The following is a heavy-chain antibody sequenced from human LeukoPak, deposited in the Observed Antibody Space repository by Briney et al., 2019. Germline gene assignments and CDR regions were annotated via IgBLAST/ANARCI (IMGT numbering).Heavy chain of an antibody. CDR1: GFTFSSYA. CDR2: ISGSGGST. Sequence: GGSLRLSCAASGFTFSSYAMSWVRQAPGKGLEWVSAISGSGGSTYYADSVKGRFTISRDNSKNTLYLQMNSLRAEDTAVYYCAKDRESYYYDKHYFDYWGQGTLVTVSS. J-gene: IGHJ4*02. CDR3: AKDRESYYYDKHYFDY. V-gene: IGHV3-23*01. D-gene: IGHD3-22*01.